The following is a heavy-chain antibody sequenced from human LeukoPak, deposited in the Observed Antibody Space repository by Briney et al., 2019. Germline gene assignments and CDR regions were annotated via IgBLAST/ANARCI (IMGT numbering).Heavy chain of an antibody. D-gene: IGHD1-26*01. CDR3: ARVLSERDFDI. CDR1: GYTFTSYG. Sequence: ASVKVSCKASGYTFTSYGISWVRQAPGQGLEWMGWISAYNGNTNYAQKLQGRVTMTTDTSTSTVYMELRSLRSDDTAVYYCARVLSERDFDIWGQGTMVTVSS. V-gene: IGHV1-18*01. J-gene: IGHJ3*02. CDR2: ISAYNGNT.